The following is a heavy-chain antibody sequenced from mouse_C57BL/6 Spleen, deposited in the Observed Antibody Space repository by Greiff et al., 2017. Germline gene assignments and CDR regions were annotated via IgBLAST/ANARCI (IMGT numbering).Heavy chain of an antibody. D-gene: IGHD3-2*02. CDR3: ATAQATFFDY. Sequence: EVMLVESGGGLVKPGGSLKLSCAASGFTFSDYGMHWVRQAPGKGLEWVAYISSGSSTIYYADKVKGRFTISRDNAKNTLFLQRTSLRSEDTAMYYCATAQATFFDYWGQGTTLTVSS. CDR1: GFTFSDYG. V-gene: IGHV5-17*01. J-gene: IGHJ2*01. CDR2: ISSGSSTI.